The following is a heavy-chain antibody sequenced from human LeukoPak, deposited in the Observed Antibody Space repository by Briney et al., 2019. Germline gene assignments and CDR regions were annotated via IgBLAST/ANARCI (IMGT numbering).Heavy chain of an antibody. D-gene: IGHD3-3*01. J-gene: IGHJ4*02. CDR2: IRYDGSNK. V-gene: IGHV3-30*02. CDR1: GFTFSSYG. CDR3: AKQEYDFWSGYLY. Sequence: GGSLRLSCAASGFTFSSYGTHWVRQAPGKGLEWVAFIRYDGSNKYYADSVKGRFTISRDNSKNTLYLQMNSLRAEDTAVYYCAKQEYDFWSGYLYWGQGTLVTVSS.